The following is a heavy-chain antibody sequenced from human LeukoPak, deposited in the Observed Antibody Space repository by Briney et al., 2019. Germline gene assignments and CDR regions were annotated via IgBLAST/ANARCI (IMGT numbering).Heavy chain of an antibody. CDR1: GGSISSGGYS. J-gene: IGHJ4*02. D-gene: IGHD3-16*01. CDR3: ARGDYYFDY. Sequence: SETLSLTCAVSGGSISSGGYSWSWIRQPPGKGLEWIGYIYHSGSTYFHPSLKSRVTISVDRSKNQFSLKLSSVTAADTAVYYCARGDYYFDYWGQGTLVTVSS. CDR2: IYHSGST. V-gene: IGHV4-30-2*01.